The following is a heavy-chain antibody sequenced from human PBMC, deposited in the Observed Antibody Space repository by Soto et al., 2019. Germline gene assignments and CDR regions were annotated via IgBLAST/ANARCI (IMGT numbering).Heavy chain of an antibody. CDR1: GGSISSYY. Sequence: SETLSLTCTASGGSISSYYWSWIRQPPGKGLEWIGDIYYSGGTNYNPSLKSRVTITVDTSKNLFFLKLSSVTAADTAVYYCARYVATIGYYYYGMDVWGQGTTVTVSS. V-gene: IGHV4-59*01. CDR2: IYYSGGT. D-gene: IGHD5-12*01. CDR3: ARYVATIGYYYYGMDV. J-gene: IGHJ6*02.